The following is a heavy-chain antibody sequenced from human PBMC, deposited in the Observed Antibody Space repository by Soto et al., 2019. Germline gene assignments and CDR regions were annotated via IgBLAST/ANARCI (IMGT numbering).Heavy chain of an antibody. V-gene: IGHV1-18*01. Sequence: VQLVQSGAEVKKPEASVKVSCRASGYTFPHYGITWVRQAPGHGLEWMGWISGYSGDTKYAQKDQGRVSMTTDTSTNIAYMELRSLRPDDTAMYYCARVVEFSSSSAEDYFDLWGQGTLVTVSS. CDR3: ARVVEFSSSSAEDYFDL. CDR2: ISGYSGDT. CDR1: GYTFPHYG. J-gene: IGHJ4*02. D-gene: IGHD6-6*01.